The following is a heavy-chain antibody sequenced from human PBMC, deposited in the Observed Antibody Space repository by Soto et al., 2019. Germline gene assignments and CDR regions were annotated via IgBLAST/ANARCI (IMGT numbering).Heavy chain of an antibody. CDR1: GGSISSGGYY. D-gene: IGHD3-22*01. CDR2: IYYSGST. CDR3: ARGSYYYDSSGYFDY. V-gene: IGHV4-31*03. J-gene: IGHJ4*02. Sequence: TLSLTCTVSGGSISSGGYYWSWIRQHPGKGLEWIGYIYYSGSTYYNPSLNSRVTISVDTSKNHFSLKLSSVTAGDTAVYYCARGSYYYDSSGYFDYWGQGTLVTVSS.